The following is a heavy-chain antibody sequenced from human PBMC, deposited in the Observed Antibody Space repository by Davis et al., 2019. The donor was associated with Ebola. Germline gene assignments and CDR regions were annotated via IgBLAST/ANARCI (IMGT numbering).Heavy chain of an antibody. Sequence: MPSETLSLTCTVSGDSINNYYWSWVRLAPGKGLEWIGYIYYSGTTNYNPSLKSRVTILIDTSKNQFSLKLSSVTAADTAFYYCAGTTVTANNYYYYGMDVWGQGTTVTVSS. D-gene: IGHD4-17*01. J-gene: IGHJ6*02. CDR2: IYYSGTT. CDR3: AGTTVTANNYYYYGMDV. V-gene: IGHV4-59*01. CDR1: GDSINNYY.